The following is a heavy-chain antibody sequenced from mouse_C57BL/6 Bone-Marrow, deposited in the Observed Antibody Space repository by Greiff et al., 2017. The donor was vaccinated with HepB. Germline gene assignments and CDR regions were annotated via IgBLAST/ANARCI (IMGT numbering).Heavy chain of an antibody. CDR2: ISSGSSTI. V-gene: IGHV5-17*01. J-gene: IGHJ1*03. CDR1: GFTFSDYG. D-gene: IGHD3-1*01. Sequence: DVQLVESGGGLVKPGGSLKLSCAASGFTFSDYGMHWVRQAPEKGLEWVAYISSGSSTIYYADTVKGRFTISRDNAKNTLFLQMTILRSEATAMYYCATQLGRYWYFDVWGTGTTVTVSS. CDR3: ATQLGRYWYFDV.